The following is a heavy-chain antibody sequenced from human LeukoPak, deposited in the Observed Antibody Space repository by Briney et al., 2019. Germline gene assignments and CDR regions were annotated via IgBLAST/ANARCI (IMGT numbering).Heavy chain of an antibody. J-gene: IGHJ6*03. Sequence: GGSLRLSCAASGFTFSSYGMHWVRQAPGKGLEWVAFIRYDGSNKYYADSVKGRFTISRDDSKNTQFLQMNSLRTEDTAVYYCTTVVVRALGAYYYMDVWGKGTTVTVS. D-gene: IGHD3-10*02. CDR3: TTVVVRALGAYYYMDV. CDR1: GFTFSSYG. CDR2: IRYDGSNK. V-gene: IGHV3-30*02.